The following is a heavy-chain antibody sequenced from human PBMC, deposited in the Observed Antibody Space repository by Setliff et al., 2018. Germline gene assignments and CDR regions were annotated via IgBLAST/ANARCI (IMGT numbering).Heavy chain of an antibody. CDR2: VFHSGST. Sequence: SETLSLTCTVSGYSISGGYYWGWIRQPPGKGLEWIGSVFHSGSTYYSPSLKSRITISVDTSKNQFSLNLTSVTAADTAVYYCARGKTFFGAFIRAFDICGQGRMVTVSS. V-gene: IGHV4-38-2*02. CDR3: ARGKTFFGAFIRAFDI. D-gene: IGHD3-3*01. J-gene: IGHJ3*02. CDR1: GYSISGGYY.